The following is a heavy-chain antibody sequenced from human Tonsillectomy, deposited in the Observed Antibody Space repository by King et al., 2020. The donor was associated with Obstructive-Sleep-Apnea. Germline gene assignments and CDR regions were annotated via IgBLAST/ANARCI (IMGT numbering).Heavy chain of an antibody. J-gene: IGHJ3*02. Sequence: QLQESGPGLVKPSETLSLTCTVSGGSISSSSYYWGWIRQPPGKGLEWIGSIYYSGSTYYNPSLKIRVTISVDTSKNQFSLKLSSVTAADTAVYYFASRRSFEAFLDAFDIWGQGTMVTVSS. CDR1: GGSISSSSYY. CDR2: IYYSGST. D-gene: IGHD3-9*01. V-gene: IGHV4-39*07. CDR3: ASRRSFEAFLDAFDI.